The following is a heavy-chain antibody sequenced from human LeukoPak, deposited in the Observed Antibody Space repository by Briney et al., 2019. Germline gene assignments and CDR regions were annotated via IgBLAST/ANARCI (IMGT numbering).Heavy chain of an antibody. V-gene: IGHV3-23*01. D-gene: IGHD4-17*01. J-gene: IGHJ3*02. Sequence: GGSLRLSCAASGFTFSSYAMSWVRQAPGKGLEWVSAISGSGGSTYYADSVKGRFTISRDNSKNTLYLQMNSLRAEDTAVYYCATSSEPATVTSGAFDIWGQGTMVTVSS. CDR3: ATSSEPATVTSGAFDI. CDR1: GFTFSSYA. CDR2: ISGSGGST.